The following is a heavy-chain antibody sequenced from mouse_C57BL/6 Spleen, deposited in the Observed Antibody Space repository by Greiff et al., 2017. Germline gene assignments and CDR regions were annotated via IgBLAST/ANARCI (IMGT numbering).Heavy chain of an antibody. CDR1: GYTFTSYW. CDR3: AKYSNYTYWYFDV. J-gene: IGHJ1*03. CDR2: IHPNSGST. V-gene: IGHV1-64*01. D-gene: IGHD2-5*01. Sequence: QVQLQQPGAELVKPGASVKLSCKASGYTFTSYWMHWVKQRPGQGLEWIGMIHPNSGSTNYNEKFKSKATLTVDKSSSTAYMQLSSLTSEDSAVXYCAKYSNYTYWYFDVWGTGTTVTVSS.